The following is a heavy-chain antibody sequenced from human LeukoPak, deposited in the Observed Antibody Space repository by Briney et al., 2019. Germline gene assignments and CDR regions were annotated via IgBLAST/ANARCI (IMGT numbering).Heavy chain of an antibody. CDR2: IYYSGST. CDR3: ARGLLRFDP. D-gene: IGHD2-21*02. V-gene: IGHV4-59*01. J-gene: IGHJ5*02. Sequence: SETLSLTCTVPGGSISSYYWSWIRQPPGKGLEWIGYIYYSGSTNYNPSLKSRVTISVDTSKNQFSLKLSSVTAADTAVYYCARGLLRFDPWGQGTLVTVSS. CDR1: GGSISSYY.